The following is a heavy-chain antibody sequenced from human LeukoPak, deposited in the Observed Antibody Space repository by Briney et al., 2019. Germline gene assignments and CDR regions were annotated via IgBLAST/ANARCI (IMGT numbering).Heavy chain of an antibody. CDR2: IYHSGST. Sequence: SETLSPMRTVSGYSISSGYYWGWIRQPPGKGLEWIGSIYHSGSTYSNPSLQHRATISVDTSTNQFSLMLNAETAADTAVYYFASFYCSGGSCYQYYSYYYMDVWGKGTTDPISS. J-gene: IGHJ6*03. CDR3: ASFYCSGGSCYQYYSYYYMDV. CDR1: GYSISSGYY. V-gene: IGHV4-38-2*02. D-gene: IGHD2-15*01.